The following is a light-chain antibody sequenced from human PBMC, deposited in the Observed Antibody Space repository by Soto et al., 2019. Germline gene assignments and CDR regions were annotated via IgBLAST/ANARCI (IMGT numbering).Light chain of an antibody. CDR2: GSS. V-gene: IGKV3-20*01. Sequence: EIVLTQSPGTLSLSPGERATLSSRASQTISRINLAWSQQKAAQAPRLLIYGSSIRAAGIPDRVRGRGSGKDYTHTISRLEPEDFVVYYCHQYGSLPLTFGGGAKVEIK. CDR3: HQYGSLPLT. J-gene: IGKJ4*01. CDR1: QTISRIN.